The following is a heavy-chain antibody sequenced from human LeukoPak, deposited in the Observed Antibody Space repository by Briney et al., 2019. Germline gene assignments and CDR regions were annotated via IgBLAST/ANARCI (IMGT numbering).Heavy chain of an antibody. V-gene: IGHV3-48*03. CDR3: ARRGYYDSSGYDY. CDR2: ISSSDSTI. J-gene: IGHJ4*02. Sequence: GGSLRLSCAASGFTFSSYEMHWVGQAPGKGLEWVSYISSSDSTIDYADSVKGRFTISRDNAKNSLYLQMNSLRAEDTAIYYCARRGYYDSSGYDYWGQGTLVTVSS. D-gene: IGHD3-22*01. CDR1: GFTFSSYE.